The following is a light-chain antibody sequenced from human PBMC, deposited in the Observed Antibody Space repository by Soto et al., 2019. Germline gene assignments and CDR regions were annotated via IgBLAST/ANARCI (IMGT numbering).Light chain of an antibody. Sequence: EIVMTQSPATLSVSLGERATLSCRASQSVSSNLAWYQLKPSQAPRLLIYGASTRATGIPARFSGSGSGTEFTLTISSLQSEDFAVYFCQQYDDWPITFGQGTRLEIK. CDR1: QSVSSN. V-gene: IGKV3-15*01. CDR2: GAS. J-gene: IGKJ5*01. CDR3: QQYDDWPIT.